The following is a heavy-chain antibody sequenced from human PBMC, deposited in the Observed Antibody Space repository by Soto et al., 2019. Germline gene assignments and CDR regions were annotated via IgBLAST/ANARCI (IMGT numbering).Heavy chain of an antibody. CDR2: ISTYNGNT. J-gene: IGHJ6*02. V-gene: IGHV1-18*01. CDR3: ARDQSFDPNYYYGIDV. Sequence: QVQLVQSGAEVKKPGASVKVSCKASGYPFTSYGISWVRQAPGQGLEWMGWISTYNGNTNYAQKLQGRVTMTTDTSSSTFYRELMSLRSDDTAVYYCARDQSFDPNYYYGIDVWGQGTTDTFSS. CDR1: GYPFTSYG.